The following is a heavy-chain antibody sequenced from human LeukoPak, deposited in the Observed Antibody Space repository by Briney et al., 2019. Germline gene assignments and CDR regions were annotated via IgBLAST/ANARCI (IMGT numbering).Heavy chain of an antibody. V-gene: IGHV1-8*01. CDR1: GYTFTSYD. CDR2: MNPNSGNT. Sequence: VASVKVSCKASGYTFTSYDINWVRQATGQGLEWMGWMNPNSGNTGYAQKFQGRVTMTRNTSISTAYMELSSLRSEDTAVYYCARVSRIVVVTAIDYYFDYWGQGTLVTVSS. J-gene: IGHJ4*02. D-gene: IGHD2-21*02. CDR3: ARVSRIVVVTAIDYYFDY.